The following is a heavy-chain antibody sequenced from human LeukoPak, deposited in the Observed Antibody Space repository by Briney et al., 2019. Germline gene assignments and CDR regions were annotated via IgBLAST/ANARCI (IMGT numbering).Heavy chain of an antibody. CDR3: VRRSGEYCTNGICYLFDY. J-gene: IGHJ4*02. CDR2: VYYSGST. Sequence: SETLSLTCTVSGASISSPNYYWGWIRQAPGKGLEWIGSVYYSGSTYYSSSLKSRVTLSVDTSKKQFSLKLSSVTAADTAMYYCVRRSGEYCTNGICYLFDYWGQGILVTVSS. CDR1: GASISSPNYY. V-gene: IGHV4-39*01. D-gene: IGHD2-8*01.